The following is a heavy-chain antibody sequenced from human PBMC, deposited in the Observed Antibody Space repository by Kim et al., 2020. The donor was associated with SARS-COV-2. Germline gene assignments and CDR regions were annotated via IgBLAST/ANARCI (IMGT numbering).Heavy chain of an antibody. V-gene: IGHV5-51*01. Sequence: GESLKISCKGSGDSFTNYWIGCVRQVPGKGLEWMGMINPGSSETRYSPSFQGQVTFSVDKSINTAYVQWSSLQASDTAIHYCARQREQYYDYWGQGTLVTVSS. CDR3: ARQREQYYDY. D-gene: IGHD1-26*01. CDR2: INPGSSET. CDR1: GDSFTNYW. J-gene: IGHJ4*02.